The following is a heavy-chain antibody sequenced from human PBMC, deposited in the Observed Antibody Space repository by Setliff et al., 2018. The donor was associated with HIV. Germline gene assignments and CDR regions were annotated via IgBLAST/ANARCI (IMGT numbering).Heavy chain of an antibody. CDR1: GAPLSSYY. V-gene: IGHV4-59*01. J-gene: IGHJ3*02. CDR3: ARLDDSGSYYENAFDI. CDR2: IFYSGAT. Sequence: SETLSLTCTVSGAPLSSYYLNWIRQPPGKGLEWIGYIFYSGATNPNPSLRSRLTMLIDTSGDYFSLNLRSVTAADTAVYYCARLDDSGSYYENAFDIWGQGAMVTVSS. D-gene: IGHD1-26*01.